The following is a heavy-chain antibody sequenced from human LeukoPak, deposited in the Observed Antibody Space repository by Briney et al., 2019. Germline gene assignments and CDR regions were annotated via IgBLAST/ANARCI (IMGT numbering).Heavy chain of an antibody. D-gene: IGHD3-22*01. CDR2: ISGSGNST. J-gene: IGHJ4*02. V-gene: IGHV3-23*01. CDR1: GFTFSSYA. Sequence: TGGSLRLSCAASGFTFSSYAMSWVRQAPGKGLEWVSAISGSGNSTYYADSVKGRFTISRDNSKNTLSPQMNSLRAEDTAVYYCAKPKSSGYYSSCDYWGQGTLVTVSS. CDR3: AKPKSSGYYSSCDY.